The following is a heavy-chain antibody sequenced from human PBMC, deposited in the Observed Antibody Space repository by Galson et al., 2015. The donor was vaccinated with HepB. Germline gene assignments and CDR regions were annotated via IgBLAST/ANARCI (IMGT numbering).Heavy chain of an antibody. D-gene: IGHD6-13*01. CDR3: ARRDSSSWYWYYYGMDV. Sequence: QSGAEVKKPGESLRISCKGYRYSFTSYWISWVRQMPGKGLEWMGRIDPSDSYTNYSPSFQGHVTISADNSISTAYLQWSSLKASDTAMYYCARRDSSSWYWYYYGMDVWGQGTTFTVSS. V-gene: IGHV5-10-1*01. J-gene: IGHJ6*02. CDR2: IDPSDSYT. CDR1: RYSFTSYW.